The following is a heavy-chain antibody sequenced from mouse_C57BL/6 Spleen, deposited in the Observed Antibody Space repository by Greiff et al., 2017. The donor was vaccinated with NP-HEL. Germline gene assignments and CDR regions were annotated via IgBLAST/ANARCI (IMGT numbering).Heavy chain of an antibody. J-gene: IGHJ2*01. CDR3: AREGYGSTRYYFDY. V-gene: IGHV5-4*01. D-gene: IGHD1-1*01. CDR1: GFTFSSYA. Sequence: EVHLVESGGGLVKPGGSLKLSCAASGFTFSSYAMSWVRQTPEKRLEWVATISDGGSYTYYPDNVKGRFTISRDNAKNNLYLQMSHLKSEDTAMYYCAREGYGSTRYYFDYWGQGTTLTVSS. CDR2: ISDGGSYT.